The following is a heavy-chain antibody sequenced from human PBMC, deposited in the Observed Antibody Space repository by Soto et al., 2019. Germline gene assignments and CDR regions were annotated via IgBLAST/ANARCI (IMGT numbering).Heavy chain of an antibody. CDR1: GFTFSSYG. J-gene: IGHJ5*02. V-gene: IGHV3-30*03. CDR3: LAFGVVMYNWFDP. D-gene: IGHD3-3*01. Sequence: PGGSLRLSCAASGFTFSSYGMHGVRKTPGKGLEWVAVISYDGSNKYYADSVKGRFTISRDNSKNTLYLQMNSLRAEDTAVYYCLAFGVVMYNWFDPWGQGTLVTVSS. CDR2: ISYDGSNK.